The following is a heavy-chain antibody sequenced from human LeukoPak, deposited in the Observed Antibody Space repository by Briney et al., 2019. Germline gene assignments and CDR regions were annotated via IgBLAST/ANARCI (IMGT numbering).Heavy chain of an antibody. J-gene: IGHJ6*02. V-gene: IGHV4-30-2*01. CDR3: ARGGGLWFGELLYNYYGMDV. CDR1: GGSISSGGYS. CDR2: IYHSGST. D-gene: IGHD3-10*01. Sequence: SETLSLTCAVSGGSISSGGYSWSWIRQPPGKGLEWLGYIYHSGSTYYNPSLKSRVTISVDRSKNQFSLKLSSVTAADTAVYYCARGGGLWFGELLYNYYGMDVWGQGTTVTVSS.